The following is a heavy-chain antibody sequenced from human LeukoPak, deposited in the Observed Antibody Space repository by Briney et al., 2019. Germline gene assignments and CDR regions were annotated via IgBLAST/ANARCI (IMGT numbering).Heavy chain of an antibody. V-gene: IGHV4-59*08. CDR2: MHYSGSS. Sequence: SETLSLTCTLSVASISRYYCSWIRHPPGEGRECLRYMHYSGSSNYHPSRKGRVPTSVETSQNHFSWKLKSLTARDTALYYCARRVTSNCFDPWGQGTLVTVTS. CDR1: VASISRYY. J-gene: IGHJ5*02. D-gene: IGHD2-21*02. CDR3: ARRVTSNCFDP.